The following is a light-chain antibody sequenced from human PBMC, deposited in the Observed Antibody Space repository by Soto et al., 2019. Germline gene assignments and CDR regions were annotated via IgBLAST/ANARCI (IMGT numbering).Light chain of an antibody. Sequence: EIVMTQSPATLSVFPGERATLSCRASQSVTSNLAWYQQKPGQPPRLLIYRASTRATGIPARFSGSGSGTEFPLTISSLQSEDFAVYYCQHYNNWPPWTFGQGTKVEIK. V-gene: IGKV3-15*01. CDR2: RAS. J-gene: IGKJ1*01. CDR1: QSVTSN. CDR3: QHYNNWPPWT.